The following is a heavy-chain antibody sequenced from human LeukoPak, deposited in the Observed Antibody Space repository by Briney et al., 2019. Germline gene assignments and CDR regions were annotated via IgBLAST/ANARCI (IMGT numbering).Heavy chain of an antibody. CDR3: ARDTGYSSSWYYGDFDY. D-gene: IGHD6-13*01. V-gene: IGHV1-2*06. CDR2: INPNSGGT. CDR1: GYTFTGYY. J-gene: IGHJ4*02. Sequence: ASAKVSCKASGYTFTGYYMHWVRQAPGQGLEWMGRINPNSGGTNYAQKFQGRVTMTRDTSISTACMELSRLRSDDTAVYYCARDTGYSSSWYYGDFDYWGQGTLVTVSS.